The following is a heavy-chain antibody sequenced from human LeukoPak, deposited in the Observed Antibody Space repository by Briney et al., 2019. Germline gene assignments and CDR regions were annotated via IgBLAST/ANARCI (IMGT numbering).Heavy chain of an antibody. D-gene: IGHD7-27*01. Sequence: SETLSLTCTVSGGSINSGSYYWNWIRQPAGKGLEWIGRFYISEGTKYNPSLKSRVTVSVDTSKNQFSLRLSSVTAADTAVYYCASLGSFDIWGQGTMVTVSS. V-gene: IGHV4-61*02. J-gene: IGHJ3*02. CDR1: GGSINSGSYY. CDR3: ASLGSFDI. CDR2: FYISEGT.